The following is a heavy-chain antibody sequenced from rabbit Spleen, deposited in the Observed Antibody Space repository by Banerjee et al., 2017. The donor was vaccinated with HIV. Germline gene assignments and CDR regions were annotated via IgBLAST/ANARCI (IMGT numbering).Heavy chain of an antibody. D-gene: IGHD4-1*01. CDR3: ARDSGDWCFDV. Sequence: QEQLVESGGGLVQPEGSLTLTCTASGFTLSSYYMNWVRQAPGKGLEWIGYIDPVFGITYYANWVNGRFSISRENAQNTVFLQMTSLTAADTATYFCARDSGDWCFDVWGPGTLVTVS. J-gene: IGHJ6*01. CDR2: IDPVFGIT. CDR1: GFTLSSYY. V-gene: IGHV1S47*01.